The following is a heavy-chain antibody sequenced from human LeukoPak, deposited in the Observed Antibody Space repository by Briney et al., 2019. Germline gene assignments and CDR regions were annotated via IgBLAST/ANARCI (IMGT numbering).Heavy chain of an antibody. J-gene: IGHJ4*02. CDR2: ISWDGGST. CDR1: GFTFDDYP. Sequence: GGSLRLSCAASGFTFDDYPMPWVRQAPGKGLEWVSLISWDGGSTYYADSVKGRFTISRDNSKNSLYLQMNSLRTEDTALYYCAKVNRAYCGGDCYLLDYWGQGTLVTVSS. D-gene: IGHD2-21*02. CDR3: AKVNRAYCGGDCYLLDY. V-gene: IGHV3-43*01.